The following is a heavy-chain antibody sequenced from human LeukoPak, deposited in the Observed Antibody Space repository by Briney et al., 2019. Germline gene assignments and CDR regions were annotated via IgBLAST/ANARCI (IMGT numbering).Heavy chain of an antibody. V-gene: IGHV3-74*01. D-gene: IGHD3-10*01. Sequence: GGSLRLSCAASGFTFSSYWMHWVRQAPGKGLVWVSHINSDGSSTSYADSVKGRFTISRDNAKNTLYLQMNSLRAEDTAVYYCARASDYYGSGKSFDYWGQGTLVTVSS. J-gene: IGHJ4*02. CDR2: INSDGSST. CDR1: GFTFSSYW. CDR3: ARASDYYGSGKSFDY.